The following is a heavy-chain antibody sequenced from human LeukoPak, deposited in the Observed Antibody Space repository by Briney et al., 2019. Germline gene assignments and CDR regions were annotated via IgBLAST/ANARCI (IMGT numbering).Heavy chain of an antibody. CDR2: IYYSGST. V-gene: IGHV4-39*01. CDR3: ARHSESGYPYHPDY. D-gene: IGHD3-3*01. Sequence: IGSIYYSGSTYYNPSLKSRVTISVDTSKYQFSLKLSSVTAADTAVYYCARHSESGYPYHPDYWGQGTLVTVSS. J-gene: IGHJ4*02.